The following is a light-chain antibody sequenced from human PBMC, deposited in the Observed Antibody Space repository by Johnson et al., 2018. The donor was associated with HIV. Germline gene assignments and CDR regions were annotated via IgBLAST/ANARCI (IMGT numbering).Light chain of an antibody. CDR3: GTWDSSLSAGGG. V-gene: IGLV1-51*02. CDR1: TSNIGNNY. J-gene: IGLJ1*01. Sequence: QSVLTQPPSVSAAPGQKVTISCSGSTSNIGNNYVSWYQQLPGTAPKLLIYENNKRPSGIPYRFSGSKSGTSATLGITGLQTGDEADYYCGTWDSSLSAGGGFGTVTKGTVL. CDR2: ENN.